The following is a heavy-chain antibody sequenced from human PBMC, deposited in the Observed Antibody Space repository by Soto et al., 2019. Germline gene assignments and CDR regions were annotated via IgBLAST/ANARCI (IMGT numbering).Heavy chain of an antibody. V-gene: IGHV3-21*01. CDR1: GFTFSSYS. CDR3: ARDGPTYYYDSSGYYPDAFDI. D-gene: IGHD3-22*01. Sequence: EVQLVESGGGLVKPGGSLRLSCAASGFTFSSYSMNWVRQAPGKGLEWVSSISSSSSYIYYADSVKGRFTISRDNAKNSLNLKMNSLRAEDTAVYYCARDGPTYYYDSSGYYPDAFDIWGQGTMVTVSS. J-gene: IGHJ3*02. CDR2: ISSSSSYI.